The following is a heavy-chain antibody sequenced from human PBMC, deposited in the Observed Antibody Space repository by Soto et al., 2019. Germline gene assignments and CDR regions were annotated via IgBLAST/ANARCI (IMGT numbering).Heavy chain of an antibody. V-gene: IGHV1-2*04. CDR3: ARVIEGLRFLEWPLFDY. Sequence: QVQLVQSGAEVKKPGASVKVSCKASGYTFTGYYMHWVRQAPGQVLEWMGWINPNSGGTNYAQKFQGWVTMTRDTSISTAYRELSRLRSDDTAVYYCARVIEGLRFLEWPLFDYWGQRTLVTVSS. CDR2: INPNSGGT. J-gene: IGHJ4*02. CDR1: GYTFTGYY. D-gene: IGHD3-3*01.